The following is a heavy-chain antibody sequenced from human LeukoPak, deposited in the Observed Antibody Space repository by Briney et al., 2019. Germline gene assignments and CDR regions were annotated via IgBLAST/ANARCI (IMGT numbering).Heavy chain of an antibody. CDR2: IYTSGST. D-gene: IGHD6-6*01. CDR1: GGSISSYY. CDR3: ARASSSSPPYYYYYYMDV. Sequence: PSETLSLTCTVSGGSISSYYWSWIRQPAGKGLEWIGRIYTSGSTNYNPSLKSRVTMSVDTSKNQFSLKLSSVTAADTAVYYCARASSSSPPYYYYYYMDVWGKGTTVTVSS. J-gene: IGHJ6*03. V-gene: IGHV4-4*07.